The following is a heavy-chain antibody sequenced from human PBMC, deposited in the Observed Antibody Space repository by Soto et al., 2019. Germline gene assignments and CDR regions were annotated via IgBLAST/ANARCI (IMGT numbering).Heavy chain of an antibody. CDR2: IYYSGST. J-gene: IGHJ4*02. V-gene: IGHV4-39*01. Sequence: PSETLSLTCTISGGSISSGSYYWGWIRQPPGKGLEWIGSIYYSGSTYYNPSLKSRVTISVDTSKNQFSLKLSSVTAADTAVYYCARRIGSGTYYFDYWGQGTLVTVSS. CDR3: ARRIGSGTYYFDY. D-gene: IGHD1-26*01. CDR1: GGSISSGSYY.